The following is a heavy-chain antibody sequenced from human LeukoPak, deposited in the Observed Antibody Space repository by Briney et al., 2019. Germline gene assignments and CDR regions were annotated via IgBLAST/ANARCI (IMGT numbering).Heavy chain of an antibody. V-gene: IGHV3-21*01. CDR3: ARLIVPAAMLSAFDI. D-gene: IGHD2-2*01. Sequence: PGGSLRLSCAASGFTFSSYSMNWVRQAPGKGLEWVSSISSSSSYIYYADSVKGRFTISRDNAKNSLCLQMNSLRAEDTAVYYCARLIVPAAMLSAFDIWGQGTMVTVSS. CDR1: GFTFSSYS. CDR2: ISSSSSYI. J-gene: IGHJ3*02.